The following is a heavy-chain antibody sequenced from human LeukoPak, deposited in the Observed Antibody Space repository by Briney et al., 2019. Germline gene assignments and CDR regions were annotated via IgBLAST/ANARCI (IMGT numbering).Heavy chain of an antibody. V-gene: IGHV4-4*02. CDR3: AREIFGARAFEY. CDR2: IFHSEST. Sequence: GTLRLSCTASGFTFSSYGINWVRQPPGKGLEWIGEIFHSESTNYNPSLQSRLTISLDKSQNQFSLRLTSMTAADTAVYYCAREIFGARAFEYWGQGILVTVSS. D-gene: IGHD3-3*01. CDR1: GFTFSSYGI. J-gene: IGHJ4*02.